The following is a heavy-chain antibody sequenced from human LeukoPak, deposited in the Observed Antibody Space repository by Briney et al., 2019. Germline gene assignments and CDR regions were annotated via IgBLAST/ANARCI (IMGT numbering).Heavy chain of an antibody. D-gene: IGHD6-13*01. Sequence: SETLSLTCAVYGGSLSGYYWSWIRQPPGKGLEWIGEINHSGSTNFNPSLKSRVTISVDTSKNQFSLKLSSVTAADTAVYYCARAGVAAAGTFAYWGQGTLVTVSS. J-gene: IGHJ4*02. V-gene: IGHV4-34*01. CDR1: GGSLSGYY. CDR2: INHSGST. CDR3: ARAGVAAAGTFAY.